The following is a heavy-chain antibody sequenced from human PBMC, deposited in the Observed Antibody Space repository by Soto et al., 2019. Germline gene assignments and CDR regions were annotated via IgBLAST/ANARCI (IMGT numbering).Heavy chain of an antibody. CDR2: IYHSGST. J-gene: IGHJ4*02. D-gene: IGHD3-16*01. Sequence: SETLSLTCAVSGGSISSGGYSWSWIRQPPGKGLEWIGYIYHSGSTYYNPSLKSRVTISVDRSKNQFSLKLSSVTAADTAVYYCARAWGGYFDYWGQGTLVTVSS. CDR1: GGSISSGGYS. V-gene: IGHV4-30-2*01. CDR3: ARAWGGYFDY.